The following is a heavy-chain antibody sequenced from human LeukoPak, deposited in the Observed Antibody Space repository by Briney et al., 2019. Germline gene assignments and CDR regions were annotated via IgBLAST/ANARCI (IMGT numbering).Heavy chain of an antibody. J-gene: IGHJ4*02. Sequence: PGRSLRLSCAASGFTFSSYGMHWVRQAPGKGLEWVAVISYDGSNKYYADSVKGRFTISRDNSKNTLYLQMNSLRAEDTAVYYCAKTGDYGDYLDYWGQGTLVTVSS. CDR3: AKTGDYGDYLDY. D-gene: IGHD4-17*01. CDR1: GFTFSSYG. V-gene: IGHV3-30*18. CDR2: ISYDGSNK.